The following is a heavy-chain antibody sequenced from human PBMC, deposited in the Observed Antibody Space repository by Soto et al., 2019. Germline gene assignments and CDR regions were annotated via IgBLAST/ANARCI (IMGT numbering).Heavy chain of an antibody. V-gene: IGHV3-30*03. D-gene: IGHD3-3*01. Sequence: QVQLVESGGGVVQPGTSLRLSCAASGFTFSSYAIHWVRQAPGKELEWVAGISYDGSNKYFVDSVDGRFTISRDNSKNTVYLQMHSLRAEDTAVYYCVAKGHYDFWSGYDYWGQGTLVTVSS. CDR2: ISYDGSNK. J-gene: IGHJ4*02. CDR3: VAKGHYDFWSGYDY. CDR1: GFTFSSYA.